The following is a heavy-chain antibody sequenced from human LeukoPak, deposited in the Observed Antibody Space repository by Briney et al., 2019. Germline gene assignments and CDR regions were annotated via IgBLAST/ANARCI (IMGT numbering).Heavy chain of an antibody. J-gene: IGHJ3*02. CDR1: GYSISSDYY. CDR2: LYHSGST. CDR3: ASPYSSSARGAFDI. D-gene: IGHD6-6*01. V-gene: IGHV4-38-2*01. Sequence: SETLSLTCAVSGYSISSDYYWGWIRQPPGRGLEWFGSLYHSGSTYYNPSLKSRVTISGDTSKNLFSLTLSSVTAADTAVSYCASPYSSSARGAFDIWGQGTMVTVSS.